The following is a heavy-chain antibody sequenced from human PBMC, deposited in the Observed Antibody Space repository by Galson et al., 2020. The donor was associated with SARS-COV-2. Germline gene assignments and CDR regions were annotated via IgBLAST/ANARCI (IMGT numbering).Heavy chain of an antibody. D-gene: IGHD3-22*01. CDR3: ARHASGYYYDSSFDY. CDR1: GGSISSSSYY. Sequence: SETLSLTCTVSGGSISSSSYYWGWIRQPPGKGLEWIGNIYYSGSTYSNPSLQSRVTISVDTSKNQFSLKLSSVTAADTAVYYCARHASGYYYDSSFDYWGQGTLVTVSS. V-gene: IGHV4-39*07. CDR2: IYYSGST. J-gene: IGHJ4*02.